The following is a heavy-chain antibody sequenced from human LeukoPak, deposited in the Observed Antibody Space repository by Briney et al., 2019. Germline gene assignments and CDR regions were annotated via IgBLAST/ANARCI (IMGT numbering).Heavy chain of an antibody. CDR2: INPNSGGT. Sequence: VASVKVSCKASGYTFTGYYMHWVRQAPGQGLEWMGWINPNSGGTNYAQKFQGRVTMTRDTSISTAYMELSRLRSDDTAVYYCARDVLLWFGETPYYMDVWGKGTTVTISS. CDR3: ARDVLLWFGETPYYMDV. CDR1: GYTFTGYY. D-gene: IGHD3-10*01. V-gene: IGHV1-2*02. J-gene: IGHJ6*03.